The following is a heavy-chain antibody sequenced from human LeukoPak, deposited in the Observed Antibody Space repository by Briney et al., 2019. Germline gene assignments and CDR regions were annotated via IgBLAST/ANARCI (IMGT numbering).Heavy chain of an antibody. J-gene: IGHJ4*02. V-gene: IGHV3-48*01. Sequence: PGGSLRLPRAASGFTFSTYSMNWVRQAPGKGLEWVSYISSSSSTIYYADSVKGRFTISRDNAKNSLYLQMNSLRAEDTAVYYCTRADYDYVWGSYHYFDYWGREPWSPSP. CDR3: TRADYDYVWGSYHYFDY. D-gene: IGHD3-16*02. CDR1: GFTFSTYS. CDR2: ISSSSSTI.